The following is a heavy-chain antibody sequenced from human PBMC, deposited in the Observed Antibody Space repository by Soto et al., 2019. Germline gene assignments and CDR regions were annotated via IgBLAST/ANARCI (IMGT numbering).Heavy chain of an antibody. Sequence: EVQLVESGGGLVKPGGSLRLSCAASGFAFSSYSMNWVRQAPGKGLEWVSSISGSGNYTHYADFLRGRFTISRDNAKTALYLQMNSLRAEDTAVYYCAREGINNYNEYYFDSWGQGTVVTVSS. CDR2: ISGSGNYT. CDR1: GFAFSSYS. D-gene: IGHD4-4*01. J-gene: IGHJ4*02. CDR3: AREGINNYNEYYFDS. V-gene: IGHV3-21*01.